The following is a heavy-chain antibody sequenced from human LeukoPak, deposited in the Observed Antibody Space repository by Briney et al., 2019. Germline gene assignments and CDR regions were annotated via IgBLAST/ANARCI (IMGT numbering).Heavy chain of an antibody. D-gene: IGHD3-9*01. CDR1: GYSISSGYY. J-gene: IGHJ6*03. CDR2: IYHSGST. V-gene: IGHV4-38-2*01. Sequence: SETLSLTCAVSGYSISSGYYRGWIRQPPGKGLEWIGSIYHSGSTYYNPSLKSRVTISVDTSKNQFSLKLSSVTAADTAVYYCARCPNYDILTGYYPPRDYYYYMDVWGKGTTVTVSS. CDR3: ARCPNYDILTGYYPPRDYYYYMDV.